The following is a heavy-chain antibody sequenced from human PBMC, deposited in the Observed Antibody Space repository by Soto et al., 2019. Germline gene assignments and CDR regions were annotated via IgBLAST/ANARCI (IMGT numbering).Heavy chain of an antibody. CDR2: IIPIFGTA. V-gene: IGHV1-69*01. CDR3: ASPTPNSSSWYKDPDY. CDR1: GGTFSSYA. J-gene: IGHJ4*02. D-gene: IGHD6-13*01. Sequence: QVQLVQSGAEVQKPGSSVKVSCQASGGTFSSYAISWVRQAPGQGLEWMGGIIPIFGTANYAQKFQGRVTLSANESTSVAYMERSSLRSADTAVYYCASPTPNSSSWYKDPDYWGQGTLVTVSS.